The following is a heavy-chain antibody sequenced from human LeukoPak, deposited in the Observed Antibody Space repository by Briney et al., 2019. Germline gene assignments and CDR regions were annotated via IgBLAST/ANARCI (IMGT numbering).Heavy chain of an antibody. J-gene: IGHJ4*02. CDR1: GFTFSSYS. Sequence: GGSLRLSCAASGFTFSSYSMNWVRQAPGKGLEYVSYISSGSGTIYYADSVKGRFTISRDNAKNSLYLQMNSLRAEDTALYYCAKGYCSGGSCYSNYFDYWGQGTLVTVSS. CDR2: ISSGSGTI. CDR3: AKGYCSGGSCYSNYFDY. D-gene: IGHD2-15*01. V-gene: IGHV3-48*04.